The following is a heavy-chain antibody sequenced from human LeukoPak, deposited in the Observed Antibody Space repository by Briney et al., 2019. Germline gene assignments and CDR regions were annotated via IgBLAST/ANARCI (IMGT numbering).Heavy chain of an antibody. Sequence: GGSLRLSCAASGFTFSKYSMHWVRQAPGKGLEWVAFMRYNGGNGYYADSVKGRFTISRDNLKSMLYLQMNSLRTDDTGLYFRAKDREEQLVRGWFDPWGQGTLVTVSS. CDR1: GFTFSKYS. CDR2: MRYNGGNG. J-gene: IGHJ5*02. CDR3: AKDREEQLVRGWFDP. D-gene: IGHD6-13*01. V-gene: IGHV3-30*02.